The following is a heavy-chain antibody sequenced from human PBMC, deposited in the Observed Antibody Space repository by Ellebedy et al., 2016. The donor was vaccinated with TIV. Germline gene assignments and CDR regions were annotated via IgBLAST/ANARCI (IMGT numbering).Heavy chain of an antibody. J-gene: IGHJ6*02. CDR1: GFTFSSYA. D-gene: IGHD5-12*01. Sequence: GGSLRLXXAASGFTFSSYAMSWVRQAPGKGLEWVSAISGSGGSTYYADSVKGRFTISRDNSKNTLYLQMNSLRAEDTAVYYCAKYSGYDYDYYGMDVWGQGTTVTVSS. CDR3: AKYSGYDYDYYGMDV. CDR2: ISGSGGST. V-gene: IGHV3-23*01.